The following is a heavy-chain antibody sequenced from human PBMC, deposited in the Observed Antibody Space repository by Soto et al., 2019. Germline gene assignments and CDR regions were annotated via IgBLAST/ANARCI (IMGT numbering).Heavy chain of an antibody. CDR2: ISSNGGST. V-gene: IGHV3-64*01. J-gene: IGHJ4*02. Sequence: GGSLRLSCAASGFTFSSYAMHWVRQAPGKGLEYVSAISSNGGSTYYANSVKGRFTISRDNSKNTLYLQMDSLRAEDTAVYYCARDGRNGYNYYFDYWGQGALVTVSS. D-gene: IGHD1-1*01. CDR1: GFTFSSYA. CDR3: ARDGRNGYNYYFDY.